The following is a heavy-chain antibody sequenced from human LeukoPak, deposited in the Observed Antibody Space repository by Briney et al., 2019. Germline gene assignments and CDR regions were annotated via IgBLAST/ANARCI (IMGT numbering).Heavy chain of an antibody. CDR2: IYYSGST. CDR1: GASISTSAYY. CDR3: AKSGGYGLIDY. Sequence: SETLSLTCSVSGASISTSAYYWGWIRQPPGKGLEWIGSIYYSGSTYYNASLKSRVTISIDTSKNQFSLRLSSVTAADTAVYYCAKSGGYGLIDYWGQGTLVTVSS. J-gene: IGHJ4*02. V-gene: IGHV4-39*01. D-gene: IGHD1-26*01.